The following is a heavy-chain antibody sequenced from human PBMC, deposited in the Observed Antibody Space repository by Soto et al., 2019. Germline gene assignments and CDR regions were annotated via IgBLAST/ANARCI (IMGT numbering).Heavy chain of an antibody. D-gene: IGHD2-15*01. V-gene: IGHV3-30*18. CDR3: ANLALDRRDIAYDEVDY. Sequence: QVQLVESGGGVVQPGRSLRLSCTASGFSFRSYVMHWVRQAPGKGLEWVALISNDGSYKYYADSVKGRFTISRDNSKNTLHLQMNSLRSYDTGVYHCANLALDRRDIAYDEVDYWGQGTLATASS. CDR1: GFSFRSYV. J-gene: IGHJ4*02. CDR2: ISNDGSYK.